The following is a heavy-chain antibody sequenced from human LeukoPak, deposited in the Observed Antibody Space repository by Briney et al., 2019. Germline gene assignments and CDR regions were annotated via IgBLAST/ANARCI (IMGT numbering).Heavy chain of an antibody. V-gene: IGHV1-18*01. D-gene: IGHD2-21*02. CDR3: ARGASPGGDCSSSDTSDI. CDR1: GYIFTNYG. Sequence: ASVKVSCKSFGYIFTNYGVNWVRQAPGQGLEWMGWISAYNGNTNYAQNLQGRVTMTTDTSTSTAYLELRSLTSDDTAVYYCARGASPGGDCSSSDTSDIWGQGTMVSVSS. J-gene: IGHJ3*02. CDR2: ISAYNGNT.